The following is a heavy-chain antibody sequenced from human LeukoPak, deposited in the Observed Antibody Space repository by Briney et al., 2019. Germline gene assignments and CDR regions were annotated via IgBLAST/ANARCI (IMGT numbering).Heavy chain of an antibody. Sequence: GGSLRLSCAASGFVFSDYGMVWVRQAPGKGLEWVANIKQDGSEKYYVDSVKGRFTISRDNAKNSLYLQMNSLRAEDTAVYYCARNMVDYWGQGTLVTVSS. CDR2: IKQDGSEK. CDR3: ARNMVDY. CDR1: GFVFSDYG. D-gene: IGHD2/OR15-2a*01. V-gene: IGHV3-7*01. J-gene: IGHJ4*02.